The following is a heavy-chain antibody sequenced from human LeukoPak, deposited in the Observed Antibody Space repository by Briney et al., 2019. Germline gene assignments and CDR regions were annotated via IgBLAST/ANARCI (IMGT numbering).Heavy chain of an antibody. CDR3: ARSLGYCSAGSCFPFDY. J-gene: IGHJ4*02. CDR1: GFTFSSYW. CDR2: IKQDGSDK. V-gene: IGHV3-7*05. Sequence: GGSLRLSCAASGFTFSSYWMSWVRQAPGQGLEWVANIKQDGSDKYYVDSVKGRFTISRDNAKNSLYLQMNSLRAEDTAVYYCARSLGYCSAGSCFPFDYWGEGTLVTVSS. D-gene: IGHD2-15*01.